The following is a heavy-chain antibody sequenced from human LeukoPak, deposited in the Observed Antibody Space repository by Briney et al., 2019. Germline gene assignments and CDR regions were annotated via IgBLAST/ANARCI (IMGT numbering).Heavy chain of an antibody. CDR3: AKGDSGFHFYLDE. D-gene: IGHD3-22*01. CDR2: ISSDGSEE. J-gene: IGHJ4*02. CDR1: EFTFSNYG. Sequence: GKSVRHSCAASEFTFSNYGMHWVRQAPGKGLELVAGISSDGSEEYYADSVEGRFTISRDNPKNTLYLEMNSLRAEDTAVYYCAKGDSGFHFYLDECGEGDLFTVSS. V-gene: IGHV3-30*18.